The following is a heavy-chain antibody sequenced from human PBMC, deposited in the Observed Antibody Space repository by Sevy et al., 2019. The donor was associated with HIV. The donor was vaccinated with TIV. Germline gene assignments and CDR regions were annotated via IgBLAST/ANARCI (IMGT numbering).Heavy chain of an antibody. CDR1: GGTFSSYA. Sequence: ASVKVSCKASGGTFSSYAISWVRQAPGQGLEWMGGIIPIFGTANYAQKFQGRVTITADESTSTAYMELSSLRSEDTAVYYCARRDYYDSSGYYRFDYWGQGTLVTVSS. D-gene: IGHD3-22*01. V-gene: IGHV1-69*13. J-gene: IGHJ4*02. CDR2: IIPIFGTA. CDR3: ARRDYYDSSGYYRFDY.